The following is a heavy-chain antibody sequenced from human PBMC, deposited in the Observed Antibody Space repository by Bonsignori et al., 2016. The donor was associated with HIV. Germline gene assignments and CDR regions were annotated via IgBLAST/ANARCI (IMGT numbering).Heavy chain of an antibody. J-gene: IGHJ6*01. CDR2: ITDSGGST. V-gene: IGHV3-23*04. CDR1: GFTFSKYDMNNYA. D-gene: IGHD3-10*01. CDR3: AKDRLPSGTYY. Sequence: EVQLVESGGGLVQPGRSLRLSCVASGFTFSKYDMNNYAMSWVRQTPGKGLEWVSAITDSGGSTYYADSVKGRFTISRDNSKNTVYLQMNSLRAEDTAVYYCAKDRLPSGTYY.